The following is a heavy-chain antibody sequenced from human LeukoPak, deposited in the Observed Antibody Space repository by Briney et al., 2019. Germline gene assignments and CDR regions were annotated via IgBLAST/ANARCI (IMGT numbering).Heavy chain of an antibody. D-gene: IGHD3-22*01. V-gene: IGHV4-31*03. CDR3: ARDKARVDYYDLHTGAFDI. CDR1: GGSISSGGYY. CDR2: IYYSGST. J-gene: IGHJ3*02. Sequence: PSETLSLTCTVSGGSISSGGYYWSWIRQHPGKGLEWIGYIYYSGSTYYNPSLKSRVTISVDTSKNQFSLKLSSVTAADTAVYYCARDKARVDYYDLHTGAFDIWGQGTMVTVSS.